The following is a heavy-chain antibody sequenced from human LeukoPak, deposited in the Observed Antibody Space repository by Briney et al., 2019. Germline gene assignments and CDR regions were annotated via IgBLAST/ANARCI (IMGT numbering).Heavy chain of an antibody. CDR3: ARITTDLGYGDYNYYYYYGMDV. CDR2: ISSSSSYI. CDR1: GFTFSSCS. J-gene: IGHJ6*02. Sequence: PGGSLRLSCAASGFTFSSCSMNWVRQAPGKGLEWVSSISSSSSYIYFADSVKGRFTISRDNAKNSLYLQMNSLRAEDTAVYYCARITTDLGYGDYNYYYYYGMDVRGQGTTVTVSS. D-gene: IGHD4-17*01. V-gene: IGHV3-21*01.